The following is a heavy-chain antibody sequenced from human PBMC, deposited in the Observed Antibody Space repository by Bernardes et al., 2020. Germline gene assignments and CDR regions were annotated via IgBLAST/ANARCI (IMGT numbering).Heavy chain of an antibody. D-gene: IGHD7-27*01. CDR2: IYAGGST. Sequence: GGSLRLSCAASGFSVSTYYMSWVRQAPGKGLEWVSLIYAGGSTYYADSVKGRFTISRDKSKNTLYLQMNSLRAEDTAVYYCAREQQLGIGVDAFDIWGQGTMVTVSS. V-gene: IGHV3-53*01. CDR3: AREQQLGIGVDAFDI. J-gene: IGHJ3*02. CDR1: GFSVSTYY.